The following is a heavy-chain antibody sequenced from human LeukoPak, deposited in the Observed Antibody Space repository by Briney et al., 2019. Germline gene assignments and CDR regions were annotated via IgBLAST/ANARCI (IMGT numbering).Heavy chain of an antibody. CDR3: AVAGYSDSGGYYYVLTH. Sequence: GGSLRLSCAASGFTFSSYAMNWVRQAPGQGLEWVSRISGTGGYTYYADSVKGRFTISRDNSKNTLFLQMTSLRAEDTAVYYCAVAGYSDSGGYYYVLTHWGLGALVTVSS. CDR2: ISGTGGYT. V-gene: IGHV3-23*01. D-gene: IGHD3-22*01. CDR1: GFTFSSYA. J-gene: IGHJ4*02.